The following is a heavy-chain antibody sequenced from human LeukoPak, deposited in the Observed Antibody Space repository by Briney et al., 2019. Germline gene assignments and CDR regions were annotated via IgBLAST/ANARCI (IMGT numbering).Heavy chain of an antibody. J-gene: IGHJ4*02. D-gene: IGHD5-12*01. Sequence: ASVKVSCKASGYTFTSYAMHWVRQAPGQRLEWMGWSNAGNGNTKYSQEFQGRVTITRDTSANTAYMELSSLRSEDMAVYYCARARSLYSGYDYWGQGTLVTVSS. CDR3: ARARSLYSGYDY. CDR1: GYTFTSYA. V-gene: IGHV1-3*02. CDR2: SNAGNGNT.